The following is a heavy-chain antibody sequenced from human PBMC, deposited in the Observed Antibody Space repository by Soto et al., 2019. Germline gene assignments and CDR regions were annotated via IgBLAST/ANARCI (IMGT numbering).Heavy chain of an antibody. CDR1: GGSISSYY. CDR3: ARARRGYYYYYRMDV. J-gene: IGHJ6*02. CDR2: IYYSGST. Sequence: KSSETLSLTCTVSGGSISSYYWSWIRQPPGKGLEWIGYIYYSGSTNYNPSLKSRVTISVDTSKNQFSLKLSSVTAADTAVYYCARARRGYYYYYRMDVWGQGTTVTVSS. V-gene: IGHV4-59*01. D-gene: IGHD3-10*01.